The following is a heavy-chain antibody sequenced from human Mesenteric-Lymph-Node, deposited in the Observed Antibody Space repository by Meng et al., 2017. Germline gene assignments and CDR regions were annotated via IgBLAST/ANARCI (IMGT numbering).Heavy chain of an antibody. D-gene: IGHD4-17*01. CDR3: TGDVDTTSHYGQLD. CDR1: GFPFSSYS. CDR2: IWSDGGKK. J-gene: IGHJ4*02. V-gene: IGHV3-33*08. Sequence: GESLKISWAASGFPFSSYSMNWVRQAPGKGLEWVAVIWSDGGKKYYADSVKGRFTVSRDDSKSTVFLQMNSLRAEDTDVYFCTGDVDTTSHYGQLDWGQGTLVTVSS.